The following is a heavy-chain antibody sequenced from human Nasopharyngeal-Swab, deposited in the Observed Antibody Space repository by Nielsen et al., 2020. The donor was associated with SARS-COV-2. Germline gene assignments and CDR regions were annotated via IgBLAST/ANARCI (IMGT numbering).Heavy chain of an antibody. CDR2: IKQDGSEK. CDR3: ARDQDFDWSFDY. J-gene: IGHJ4*02. Sequence: GESLKISCAASGFTFSSNWMNWVRQAQGKGLEWVAGIKQDGSEKYYVDSVKGRFTISRDNAKNSLYLQMNSLRAEDTAVYYCARDQDFDWSFDYWGQGTLVTVSS. V-gene: IGHV3-7*01. D-gene: IGHD3-9*01. CDR1: GFTFSSNW.